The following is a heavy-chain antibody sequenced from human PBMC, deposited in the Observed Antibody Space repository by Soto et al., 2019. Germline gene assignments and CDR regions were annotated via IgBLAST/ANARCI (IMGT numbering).Heavy chain of an antibody. Sequence: SETPSLTFAFYGGSFSGYYWSWIPPPPGKGLEWIGEINHRGSTNYNPSLKSRVTISVDTSKNQFSLKLSSVTAADTAVYYCARKMRYSSSWSYYYYYGMDVWGQGTTVT. V-gene: IGHV4-34*01. CDR2: INHRGST. CDR1: GGSFSGYY. J-gene: IGHJ6*02. CDR3: ARKMRYSSSWSYYYYYGMDV. D-gene: IGHD6-13*01.